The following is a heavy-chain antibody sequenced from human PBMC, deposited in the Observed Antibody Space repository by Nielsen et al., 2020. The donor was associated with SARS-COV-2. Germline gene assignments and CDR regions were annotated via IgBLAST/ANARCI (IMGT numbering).Heavy chain of an antibody. CDR1: GFTFSSHW. CDR3: AREDSDMARGGLIDY. CDR2: ISIDGGTT. V-gene: IGHV3-74*01. Sequence: GESLKISCVASGFTFSSHWMHWVRQAPGKGLVWVSRISIDGGTTSYADSVKGRFTISRDNAKNTLYLQMNSLRVGDTAVYYCAREDSDMARGGLIDYWGQGTLVTVSS. D-gene: IGHD5-18*01. J-gene: IGHJ4*02.